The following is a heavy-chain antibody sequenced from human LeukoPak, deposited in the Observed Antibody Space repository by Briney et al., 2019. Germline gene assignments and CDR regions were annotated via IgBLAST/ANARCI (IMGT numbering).Heavy chain of an antibody. CDR1: GGSISSGGYS. J-gene: IGHJ4*02. Sequence: PSETLSLTCAVSGGSISSGGYSWSWIRQPPGKGLEWIGYIYHSGSTYYNPSLKSRVTISVDRYKNQFSLKLSSVTAADTAVYYCARAAKEGFDYWGQGTLVTVSS. CDR2: IYHSGST. D-gene: IGHD6-25*01. V-gene: IGHV4-30-2*01. CDR3: ARAAKEGFDY.